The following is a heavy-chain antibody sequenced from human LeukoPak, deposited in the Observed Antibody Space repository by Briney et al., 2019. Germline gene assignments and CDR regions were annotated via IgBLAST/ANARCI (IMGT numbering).Heavy chain of an antibody. D-gene: IGHD4-17*01. J-gene: IGHJ3*02. Sequence: SETLSLTCTVSGGSISRYYWSWIRQSAGKGLEWIARIYSSGHTNYNPSLKSRVTISLDMSKNQFSLTMRSVTVADTAMYFCARDDFGDVDAFDIWGQGTMVTVSS. CDR2: IYSSGHT. CDR3: ARDDFGDVDAFDI. CDR1: GGSISRYY. V-gene: IGHV4-4*07.